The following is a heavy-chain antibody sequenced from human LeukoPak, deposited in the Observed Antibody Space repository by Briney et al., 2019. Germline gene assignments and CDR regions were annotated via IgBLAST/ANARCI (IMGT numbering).Heavy chain of an antibody. V-gene: IGHV4-4*07. CDR3: ARGTYSSSWYGGYYYYGMDV. J-gene: IGHJ6*02. Sequence: SETLSLTCTVSGGSISSYYWSWIRQPAGKGLEWIGRIYTSGSTNYNPSLKSRVTMSVDTSKNQFSPKLSSVTAADTAVYYCARGTYSSSWYGGYYYYGMDVWGQGTTVTVSS. D-gene: IGHD6-13*01. CDR1: GGSISSYY. CDR2: IYTSGST.